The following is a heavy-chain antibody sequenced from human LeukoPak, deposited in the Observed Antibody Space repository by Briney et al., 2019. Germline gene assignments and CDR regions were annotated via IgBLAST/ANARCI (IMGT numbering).Heavy chain of an antibody. D-gene: IGHD4-17*01. V-gene: IGHV1-2*02. CDR3: ARGALRGTSHDYGGY. CDR2: INPNSGGT. Sequence: GASVKVSCKASGYTFTGYYMHWVRQAPGQGLEWMGWINPNSGGTNYAQKFQGRVTMTRDTSISTAYMELSRLRSDDTAVYYCARGALRGTSHDYGGYWGQGTLVTVSS. J-gene: IGHJ4*02. CDR1: GYTFTGYY.